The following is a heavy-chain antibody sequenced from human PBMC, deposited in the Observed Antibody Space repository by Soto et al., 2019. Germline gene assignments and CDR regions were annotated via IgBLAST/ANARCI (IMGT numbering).Heavy chain of an antibody. CDR2: IIPIFGTA. V-gene: IGHV1-69*13. Sequence: SVKVSCKASGGTFSSYAISWVRQAPGQGLEWMGGIIPIFGTANYAQKFQGRVTITADESTSTAYMELSSLRSEDTAVYYCARDPVAGSFHDYWGQGTLVTVSS. D-gene: IGHD6-19*01. CDR3: ARDPVAGSFHDY. J-gene: IGHJ4*02. CDR1: GGTFSSYA.